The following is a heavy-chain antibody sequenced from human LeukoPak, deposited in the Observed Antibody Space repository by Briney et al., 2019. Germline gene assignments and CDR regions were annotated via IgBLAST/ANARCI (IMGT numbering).Heavy chain of an antibody. J-gene: IGHJ4*02. D-gene: IGHD2/OR15-2a*01. V-gene: IGHV3-11*03. Sequence: PGGSLRLSCAASGFNFSDYYMSWVRQAPGKGLEWLSYISSGRSYTNYADSVKGRFTISRDNAKNSLYLQMNSLRAEDTAVYYCASTTLRTTLAYCGQGTLVTVSS. CDR3: ASTTLRTTLAY. CDR1: GFNFSDYY. CDR2: ISSGRSYT.